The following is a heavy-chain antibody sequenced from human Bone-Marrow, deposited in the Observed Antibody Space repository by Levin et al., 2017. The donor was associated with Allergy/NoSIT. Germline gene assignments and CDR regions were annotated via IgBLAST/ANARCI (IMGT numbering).Heavy chain of an antibody. CDR1: QFTFGDHA. CDR3: AAHLVVRFLEIAAFDI. Sequence: GGSLRLSCTASQFTFGDHAMSWVRQAPGKGLEWVSSINNDGDDTYYAQSVRGRFTISRDHSRDTRYLQLNSLTAGDTAFYYCAAHLVVRFLEIAAFDIRGQGTMVTVSS. CDR2: INNDGDDT. D-gene: IGHD3-3*01. V-gene: IGHV3-23*01. J-gene: IGHJ3*02.